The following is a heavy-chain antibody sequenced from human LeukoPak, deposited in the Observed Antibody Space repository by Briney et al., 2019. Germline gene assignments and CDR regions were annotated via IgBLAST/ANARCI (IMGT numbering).Heavy chain of an antibody. CDR2: IYTSGST. D-gene: IGHD3-9*01. Sequence: PSETLSLTCTVSGGSISSGSYYWSWIRQPAGKGPEWIGRIYTSGSTNHNPSLKSRVTISVDTSKNQFSLKLSSVTAADTAVYYCARANRYYDILTGYYTRYYFDYWGQGTLVTVSS. J-gene: IGHJ4*02. V-gene: IGHV4-61*02. CDR3: ARANRYYDILTGYYTRYYFDY. CDR1: GGSISSGSYY.